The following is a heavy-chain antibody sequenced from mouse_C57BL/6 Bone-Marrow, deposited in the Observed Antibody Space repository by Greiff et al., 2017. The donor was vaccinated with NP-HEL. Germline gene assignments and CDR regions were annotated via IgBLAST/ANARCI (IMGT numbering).Heavy chain of an antibody. V-gene: IGHV5-9-1*02. CDR2: ISSGGDYI. CDR1: GFTFSSYA. Sequence: EVKVVESGEGLVKPGGSLKLSCAASGFTFSSYAMSWVRQTPEKRLEWVAYISSGGDYIYYADTVKGRFTISRDNARNTLYLQMSSLKSEDTAMYYCTRDTSSYGTSGAWFAYWGQGTLVTVSA. CDR3: TRDTSSYGTSGAWFAY. D-gene: IGHD1-2*01. J-gene: IGHJ3*01.